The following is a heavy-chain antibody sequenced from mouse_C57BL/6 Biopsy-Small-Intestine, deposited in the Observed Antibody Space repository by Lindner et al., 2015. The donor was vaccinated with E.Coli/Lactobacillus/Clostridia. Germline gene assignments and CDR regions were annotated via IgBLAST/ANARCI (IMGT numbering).Heavy chain of an antibody. V-gene: IGHV1-63*02. J-gene: IGHJ2*01. D-gene: IGHD2-4*01. CDR3: ARRVYYDYDEGDY. Sequence: VQLQESGAELVRPGTSVKMSCKAAGYTFTNYWIGWVKQRPGHGLEWIGDIYSPPGGGYTNYNEKFKGKATLTADTSSSTAYMQLSSLTSEDSAIYYCARRVYYDYDEGDYWGQGTTLTVSS. CDR1: GYTFTNYW. CDR2: IYSPPGGGYT.